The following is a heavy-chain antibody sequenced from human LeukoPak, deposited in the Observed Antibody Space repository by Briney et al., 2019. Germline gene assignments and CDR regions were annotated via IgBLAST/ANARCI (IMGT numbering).Heavy chain of an antibody. D-gene: IGHD3-10*01. J-gene: IGHJ5*02. V-gene: IGHV3-73*01. CDR3: TRLTFTVRGPNWFDP. CDR2: IRSKANSHAT. CDR1: GFTFSGSA. Sequence: GGSLRLSCAASGFTFSGSAMHWVRQASGKGLEWVGRIRSKANSHATAYAASVKGRFTISRDDSKNTAYLQMNSLKTEDTAVYYCTRLTFTVRGPNWFDPWGQGTLVTVSS.